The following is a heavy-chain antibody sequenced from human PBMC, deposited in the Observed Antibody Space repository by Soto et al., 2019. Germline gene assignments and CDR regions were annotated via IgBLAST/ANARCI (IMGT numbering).Heavy chain of an antibody. CDR1: GYSFISYW. D-gene: IGHD2-15*01. CDR3: ARIIGYCRNNDCSWTFDI. CDR2: FYPGDSTS. Sequence: GESLKISCKTSGYSFISYWVAWVRQLPGKGLEWMGTFYPGDSTSTYSPSFQGQVTISVDKSISTAYLQLSSLKASDTAMYYFARIIGYCRNNDCSWTFDIWGQGTMVTVSS. J-gene: IGHJ3*02. V-gene: IGHV5-51*01.